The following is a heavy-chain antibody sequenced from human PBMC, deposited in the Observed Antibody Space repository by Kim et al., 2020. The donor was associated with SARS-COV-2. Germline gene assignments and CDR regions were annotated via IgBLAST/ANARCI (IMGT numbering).Heavy chain of an antibody. CDR3: ARDDPFDSFNYYGSGGPETLNYYCYVMDV. CDR2: IIPILGIA. CDR1: GGTFSSYA. D-gene: IGHD3-10*01. V-gene: IGHV1-69*04. Sequence: SGKVSCKASGGTFSSYAISWVRQAPGQGLEWMGRIIPILGIANYAQKFQGRVTITADKSTSTAYMELSSLRSEDTAVYYCARDDPFDSFNYYGSGGPETLNYYCYVMDVWGQGTTVTVSS. J-gene: IGHJ6*02.